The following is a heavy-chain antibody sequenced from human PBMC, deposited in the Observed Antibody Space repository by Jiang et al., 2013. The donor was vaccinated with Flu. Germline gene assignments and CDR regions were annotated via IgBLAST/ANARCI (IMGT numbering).Heavy chain of an antibody. CDR2: INPSGGST. CDR1: GYTFTSYY. Sequence: VKVSCKASGYTFTSYYMHWVRQAPGQGLEWMGIINPSGGSTSYAQKFQGRVTMTRDTSTSTVYMELSSLRSEDTAVYYCAREDSGYDYVHYGMDVWGKGTTVTVSS. V-gene: IGHV1-46*01. CDR3: AREDSGYDYVHYGMDV. D-gene: IGHD5-12*01. J-gene: IGHJ6*04.